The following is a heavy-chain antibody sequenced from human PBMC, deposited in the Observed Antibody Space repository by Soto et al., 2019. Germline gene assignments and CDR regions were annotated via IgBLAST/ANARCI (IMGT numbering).Heavy chain of an antibody. CDR1: GGTFSSYA. CDR2: IIPIFGTA. V-gene: IGHV1-69*01. D-gene: IGHD3-22*01. J-gene: IGHJ4*02. Sequence: QVQLVQSGAEVKKPGSSVKVSCKASGGTFSSYAISWVRQAPGQGLEWMGGIIPIFGTANYAQKFQGRVTITADESWSTAYMELSSVRSEDTAVYYCARVGYYYDSSGYLNYWGQGTLVTVSS. CDR3: ARVGYYYDSSGYLNY.